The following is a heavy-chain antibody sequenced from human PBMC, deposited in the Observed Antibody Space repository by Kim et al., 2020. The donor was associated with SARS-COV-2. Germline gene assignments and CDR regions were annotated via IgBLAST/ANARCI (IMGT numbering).Heavy chain of an antibody. J-gene: IGHJ6*02. CDR2: IIPIFGTA. Sequence: SVKVSCKASGGTFSSYAISWVRQAPGQGLEWMGGIIPIFGTANYAQKFQGRVTITADESTSTAYMELSSLRSEDTAVYYCARATRGIYTADYYYYYGMDVWGQGTTVTVSS. V-gene: IGHV1-69*13. D-gene: IGHD6-13*01. CDR3: ARATRGIYTADYYYYYGMDV. CDR1: GGTFSSYA.